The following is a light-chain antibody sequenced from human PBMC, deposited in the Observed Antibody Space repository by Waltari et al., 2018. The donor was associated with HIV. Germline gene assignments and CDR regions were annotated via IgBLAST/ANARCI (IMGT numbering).Light chain of an antibody. CDR3: QQENSYPLT. V-gene: IGKV1-9*01. CDR1: QGIRNY. CDR2: GAY. Sequence: DIVFTQSPPLLSASVGDRITITCQASQGIRNYLAWYQQKPGRAPKLLVYGAYTLTDGVSYRFGGSGSGTECTLTITRLQPEDFGTYCCQQENSYPLTFGPGTRLDVK. J-gene: IGKJ3*01.